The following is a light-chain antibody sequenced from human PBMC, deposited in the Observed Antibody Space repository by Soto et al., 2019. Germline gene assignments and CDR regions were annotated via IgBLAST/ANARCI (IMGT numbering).Light chain of an antibody. CDR1: NSNIGSTT. Sequence: QSVLTQPPSASGTPGQRVTISGSGSNSNIGSTTENWYQQLPGTANNLLIYSNNQRPSGVPALFSGSKSGTSASLAISGFQSEDEADYYCAPWDDSLNGPVFRGGTKVTLL. CDR3: APWDDSLNGPV. V-gene: IGLV1-44*01. J-gene: IGLJ2*01. CDR2: SNN.